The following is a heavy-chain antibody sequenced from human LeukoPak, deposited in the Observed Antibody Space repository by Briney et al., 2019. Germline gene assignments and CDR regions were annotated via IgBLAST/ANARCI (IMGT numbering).Heavy chain of an antibody. D-gene: IGHD3-9*01. V-gene: IGHV1-24*01. J-gene: IGHJ4*02. Sequence: ASVKVSCKVSGYTLTELSMHWVRQAPGKGLEWMGGFDPEDGETIYAQKFQGRVTMTEDTSTDTAYMELSSPRSEDTAVYYCATRSLMRYFDWLHFDYWGQGTLVTVSS. CDR2: FDPEDGET. CDR1: GYTLTELS. CDR3: ATRSLMRYFDWLHFDY.